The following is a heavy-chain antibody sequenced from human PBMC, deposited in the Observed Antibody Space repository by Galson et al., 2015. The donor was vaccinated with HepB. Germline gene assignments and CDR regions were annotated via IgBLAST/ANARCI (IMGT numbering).Heavy chain of an antibody. Sequence: SLRLSCAASGFTFSRYWVHWVRQAPGKGLVWVSRINSDGRSTSYADSVKGRFTISRDNAKNTMYLQMNSLRAEDTAVYYCARDQVLWFGSDEGGMDVWGQGTTVTVSS. J-gene: IGHJ6*02. D-gene: IGHD3-10*01. CDR1: GFTFSRYW. V-gene: IGHV3-74*01. CDR3: ARDQVLWFGSDEGGMDV. CDR2: INSDGRST.